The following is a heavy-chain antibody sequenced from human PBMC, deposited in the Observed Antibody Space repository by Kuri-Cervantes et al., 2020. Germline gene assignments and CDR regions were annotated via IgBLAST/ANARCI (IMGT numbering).Heavy chain of an antibody. Sequence: GESLKISCAASGFTFSSYGMHWVRQAPGKGLEWVAVISYDGSNKYYADSVKGRFTISRDNSKNTLYLQMSSLRAEDTAVYYCAKDKGLIGYFDWLPTTNYYGMDVWGQGTTVTVSS. CDR2: ISYDGSNK. CDR1: GFTFSSYG. J-gene: IGHJ6*02. D-gene: IGHD3-9*01. CDR3: AKDKGLIGYFDWLPTTNYYGMDV. V-gene: IGHV3-30*18.